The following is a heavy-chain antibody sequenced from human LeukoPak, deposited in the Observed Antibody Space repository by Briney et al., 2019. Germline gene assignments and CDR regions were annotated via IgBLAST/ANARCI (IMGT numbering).Heavy chain of an antibody. Sequence: GGSLSLSFAASGFAFSSDGMSWVRQAPGKGLEWVSTISVSGAGTYYADSDKGRFTISRDSSKTTLSLQMNSLRAEDTAVYYCYTDIVTVPAPDYWGQGALVVVSS. CDR2: ISVSGAGT. CDR3: YTDIVTVPAPDY. V-gene: IGHV3-23*01. D-gene: IGHD2-2*01. CDR1: GFAFSSDG. J-gene: IGHJ4*02.